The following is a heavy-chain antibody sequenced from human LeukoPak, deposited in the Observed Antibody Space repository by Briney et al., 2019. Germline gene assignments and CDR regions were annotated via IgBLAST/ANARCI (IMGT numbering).Heavy chain of an antibody. CDR3: ARLGYSGDRYFDY. Sequence: PSETLSLTCTVSGGSISSSNYYWGWIRQPPGKGLEWIGNIYYSEITHYNPSLKSRVTMSVDTSKNQFSLKLNSVTAADTAVYYCARLGYSGDRYFDYWGRGTLVTVSS. CDR2: IYYSEIT. CDR1: GGSISSSNYY. J-gene: IGHJ4*02. V-gene: IGHV4-39*01. D-gene: IGHD1-26*01.